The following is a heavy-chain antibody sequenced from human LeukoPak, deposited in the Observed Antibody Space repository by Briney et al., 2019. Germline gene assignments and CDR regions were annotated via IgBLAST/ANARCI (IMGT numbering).Heavy chain of an antibody. V-gene: IGHV1-2*06. CDR1: GYTFTVYY. CDR3: AREEVVDDYNWFDP. D-gene: IGHD3-22*01. J-gene: IGHJ5*02. CDR2: INPNSGGT. Sequence: ASVKVSCKASGYTFTVYYMHWVRQAPGQGLEWMGRINPNSGGTNYAQKFQGRVTMTRDTSISTAYMELSRLRSDDTAVYYCAREEVVDDYNWFDPWGQGTLVTVSS.